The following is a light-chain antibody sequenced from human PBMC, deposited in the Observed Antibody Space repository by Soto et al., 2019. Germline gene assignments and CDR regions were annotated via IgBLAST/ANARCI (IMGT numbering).Light chain of an antibody. CDR1: ESVSSSY. J-gene: IGKJ2*02. CDR3: QQYGRSPRT. CDR2: GVT. V-gene: IGKV3-20*01. Sequence: EIVVTQSPGTLSLSPGERATLSCRASESVSSSYLAWYQQKPGQAPRLLIYGVTSRATGIPDRFSGSGSGTDFTLTISRLEPEDFAVYYCQQYGRSPRTFGQGTKLEIK.